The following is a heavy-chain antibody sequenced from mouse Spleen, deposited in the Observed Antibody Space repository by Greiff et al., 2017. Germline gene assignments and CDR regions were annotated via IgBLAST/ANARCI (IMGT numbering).Heavy chain of an antibody. J-gene: IGHJ4*01. V-gene: IGHV2-6-1*01. CDR3: ARHDGKRYAMDY. Sequence: VQLQQSGPGLVAPSQSLSITCTISGFSLTSHGVHWVRQPPGKGLEWLVVIWSDGSTTYNSALKSRLSISKDNSKSQVFLKMNSLQTDDTAMYYCARHDGKRYAMDYWGQGTSVTVSS. CDR2: IWSDGST. D-gene: IGHD2-1*01. CDR1: GFSLTSHG.